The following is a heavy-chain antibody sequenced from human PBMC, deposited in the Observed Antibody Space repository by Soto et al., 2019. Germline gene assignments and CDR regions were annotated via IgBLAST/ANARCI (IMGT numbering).Heavy chain of an antibody. D-gene: IGHD3-3*02. CDR2: IKEDGGER. Sequence: GGSLRLSCAPSGFTFSSYAMSWVRQAPGKGLEWVASIKEDGGERRYVDSVKGRFTSSRDSAKNSLYLQMNSLRAEDTAVYYCARVGALIISGNHFYYRDVWGKGTTVTVSS. CDR1: GFTFSSYA. J-gene: IGHJ6*03. V-gene: IGHV3-7*01. CDR3: ARVGALIISGNHFYYRDV.